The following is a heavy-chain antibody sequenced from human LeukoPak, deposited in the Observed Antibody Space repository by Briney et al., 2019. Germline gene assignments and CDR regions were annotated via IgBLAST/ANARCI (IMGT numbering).Heavy chain of an antibody. CDR3: ARDFNLSGGYYGMDV. J-gene: IGHJ6*02. D-gene: IGHD6-25*01. CDR1: GFTVSSNY. Sequence: PGGSLRLSCAASGFTVSSNYMSWVRQAPGEGLEWVSVIYSGGSTYYADSVKGRFTIPRHNSKNTLYLQMNSLRAEDTAVYYCARDFNLSGGYYGMDVWGQGTTVTVSS. V-gene: IGHV3-53*04. CDR2: IYSGGST.